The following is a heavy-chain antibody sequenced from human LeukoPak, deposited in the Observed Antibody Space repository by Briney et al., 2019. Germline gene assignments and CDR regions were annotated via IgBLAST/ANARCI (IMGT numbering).Heavy chain of an antibody. J-gene: IGHJ4*02. CDR3: ASFSAAPPLSFFFDN. CDR1: GYSINSGYF. V-gene: IGHV4-38-2*01. Sequence: SETLSLTCSVSGYSINSGYFWVWVRQPPGKGLEWIGSANHRGSTYYNPSLQSRVTISVDMSNNQFSLKLISVTAADTAVFYCASFSAAPPLSFFFDNWGQGALVTVSS. D-gene: IGHD2-15*01. CDR2: ANHRGST.